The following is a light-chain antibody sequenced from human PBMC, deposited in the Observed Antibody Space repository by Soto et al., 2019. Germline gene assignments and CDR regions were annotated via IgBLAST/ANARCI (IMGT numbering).Light chain of an antibody. CDR1: QSISNH. Sequence: DVKMNQSPSTVSASVEERVTITCRARQSISNHLNWYQQKPGKAPKLLIFAASSLQSGVPSRFSGSRSGPDFTLTISSLQPEDFATYYCQQSYSSPPTFGQGTKVDI. CDR2: AAS. J-gene: IGKJ1*01. CDR3: QQSYSSPPT. V-gene: IGKV1-39*01.